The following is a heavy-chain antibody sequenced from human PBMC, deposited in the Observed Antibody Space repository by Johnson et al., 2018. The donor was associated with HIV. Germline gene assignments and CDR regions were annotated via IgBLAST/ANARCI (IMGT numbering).Heavy chain of an antibody. D-gene: IGHD2-8*01. CDR1: GFTFSAYY. CDR2: ISTGGGTL. V-gene: IGHV3-11*04. CDR3: AAGYAMASDAFEI. J-gene: IGHJ3*02. Sequence: VQLVESGGGLVKPGGSLRLSCAASGFTFSAYYMSWIRQAPGKGLEWVSYISTGGGTLYYADSVKCRFTISRDNAKNSLYLQMNSLRAEDTAVYYCAAGYAMASDAFEIWGQGTMVTVSS.